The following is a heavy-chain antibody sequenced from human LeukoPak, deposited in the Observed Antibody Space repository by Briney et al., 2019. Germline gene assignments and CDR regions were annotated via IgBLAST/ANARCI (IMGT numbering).Heavy chain of an antibody. D-gene: IGHD5-12*01. CDR3: ARARVPRGYSGYDLKNWFDP. V-gene: IGHV3-21*01. CDR2: ISSSSSYI. CDR1: GFTFGDYW. J-gene: IGHJ5*02. Sequence: GGSLRLSCAASGFTFGDYWMSWVRQAPGKGLEWVSSISSSSSYIYYADSVKGRFTISRDNAKNSLYLQMNSLRAEDTAVYYCARARVPRGYSGYDLKNWFDPWGQGTLVTVSS.